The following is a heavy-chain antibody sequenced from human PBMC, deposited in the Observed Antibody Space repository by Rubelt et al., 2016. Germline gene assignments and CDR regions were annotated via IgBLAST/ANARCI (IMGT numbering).Heavy chain of an antibody. CDR2: INHSGST. CDR3: ARDTVLTPRVLSY. CDR1: GGSFSGYY. V-gene: IGHV4-34*01. J-gene: IGHJ4*02. D-gene: IGHD4-23*01. Sequence: QVQLQQWGAGLLKPSETLSLTCAVYGGSFSGYYWSWIRQPPGKGLEWIGEINHSGSTNYNPSLKSRVTRSVDTSKTRFSLKLSSVTAADTAVYYCARDTVLTPRVLSYWGQGTLVTVSS.